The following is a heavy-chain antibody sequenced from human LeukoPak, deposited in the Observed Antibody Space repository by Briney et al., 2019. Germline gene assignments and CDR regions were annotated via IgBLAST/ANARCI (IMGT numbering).Heavy chain of an antibody. CDR2: IYYSGST. J-gene: IGHJ3*02. Sequence: PSETLSLTCTVSGGSISSYYWSWIRQPPGKGLEWIGYIYYSGSTNYNPSLKSRVTISVDTSKNQFSLKLSSVTAADTAVYYCARGYTVGGAFDIWGQGTMVTVSS. CDR3: ARGYTVGGAFDI. D-gene: IGHD1-14*01. V-gene: IGHV4-59*12. CDR1: GGSISSYY.